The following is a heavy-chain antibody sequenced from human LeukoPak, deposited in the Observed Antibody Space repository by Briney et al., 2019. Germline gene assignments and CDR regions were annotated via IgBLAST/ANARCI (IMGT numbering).Heavy chain of an antibody. V-gene: IGHV1-69*04. CDR1: GGTFSSYA. CDR2: IIPILGIA. CDR3: ARVGGIAARRSGYFQH. J-gene: IGHJ1*01. Sequence: SVKVSCKASGGTFSSYAISWVRQAPGQGLEWMGRIIPILGIANYAQKFQGRVTITADKSTSTAYMELSSLRSEDTAVYYCARVGGIAARRSGYFQHWGQGTLVTVSS. D-gene: IGHD6-6*01.